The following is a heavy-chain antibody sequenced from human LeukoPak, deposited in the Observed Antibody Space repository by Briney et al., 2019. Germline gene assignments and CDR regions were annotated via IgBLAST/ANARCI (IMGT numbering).Heavy chain of an antibody. D-gene: IGHD3-10*01. CDR2: IHPGDSDT. J-gene: IGHJ1*01. CDR3: ARTSTMVRGVIFFQH. Sequence: GESLKISCKGSGYSFTTYWIGWVRQMPGKGLEWMGIIHPGDSDTKYSPSFQGQVTISADKSISTAYLQWSSLKASDTAMYYCARTSTMVRGVIFFQHWGQGTLVTVSS. CDR1: GYSFTTYW. V-gene: IGHV5-51*01.